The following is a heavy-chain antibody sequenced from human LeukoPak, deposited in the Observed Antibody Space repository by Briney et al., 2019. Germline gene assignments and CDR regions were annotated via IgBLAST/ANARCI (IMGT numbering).Heavy chain of an antibody. D-gene: IGHD5-18*01. CDR2: ISYDGSNK. CDR3: ARDGWIQLWLGSFDY. V-gene: IGHV3-30*04. Sequence: GGSLRLSCAASGFSFSSYAMHWVRPAPGKGLEWVAVISYDGSNKYYADSVKGRFTISRDNSKNTLYLQMNSLRAEDTAVYYCARDGWIQLWLGSFDYWGQGTLVTVSS. CDR1: GFSFSSYA. J-gene: IGHJ4*02.